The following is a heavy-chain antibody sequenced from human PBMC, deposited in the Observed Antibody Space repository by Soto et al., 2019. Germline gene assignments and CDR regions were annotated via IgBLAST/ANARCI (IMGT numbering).Heavy chain of an antibody. J-gene: IGHJ4*02. CDR1: GGSISSGDYY. D-gene: IGHD3-3*01. CDR2: IYYSGST. Sequence: QVQLQESGPGLVKPSQTLSLTCTVSGGSISSGDYYWSWIRQPPGKGLEWIGYIYYSGSTYYNPSLKSRVTISVDTSKNQFSLKLSSVTAADTAVYYCARWGTGHDFWSGYYGVYYFDYWGQGTLVTVSS. V-gene: IGHV4-30-4*01. CDR3: ARWGTGHDFWSGYYGVYYFDY.